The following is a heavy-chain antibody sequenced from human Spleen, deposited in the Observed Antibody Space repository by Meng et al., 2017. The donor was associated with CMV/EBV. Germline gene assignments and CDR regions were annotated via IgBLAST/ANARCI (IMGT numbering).Heavy chain of an antibody. CDR2: IYYSGST. CDR1: GGSISSYY. V-gene: IGHV4-59*01. Sequence: GSLRLSCTVSGGSISSYYWSWIRQPPGKGLEWIGYIYYSGSTNYNPFLKSRVTISVDTSKNQFSLKLSSVTAADTAVYYCARDHSRGSEESYGNIDYWGQGTLVTVSS. CDR3: ARDHSRGSEESYGNIDY. D-gene: IGHD1-26*01. J-gene: IGHJ4*02.